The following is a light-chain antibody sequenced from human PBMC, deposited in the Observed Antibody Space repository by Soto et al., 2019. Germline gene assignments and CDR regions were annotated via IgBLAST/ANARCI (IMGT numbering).Light chain of an antibody. CDR1: SSNIGNNY. CDR3: ATWDNSLSGVV. Sequence: QSVLTQPPSVSAGPGQKVTISCSGSSSNIGNNYVSWYQQYPGTAPKFLIYDNDKRPSGIPDRFSGSKSGTSATLGITGLQTGDEADYYCATWDNSLSGVVFGGGTKLTVL. CDR2: DND. J-gene: IGLJ2*01. V-gene: IGLV1-51*01.